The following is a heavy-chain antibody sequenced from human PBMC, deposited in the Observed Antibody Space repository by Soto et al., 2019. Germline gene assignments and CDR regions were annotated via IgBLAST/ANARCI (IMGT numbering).Heavy chain of an antibody. Sequence: EVQLLESGGGLVQPGGSLRLSCAASXFTFSSYAMNWVRQAPGKGLEWVSLIGGDGGSTYYADSVRGRFTISRDNSKNTLYLQMNSLRAEDTAIYYCAKAYSSIWSHWYFDLWGLGTLVTVSS. CDR3: AKAYSSIWSHWYFDL. CDR1: XFTFSSYA. V-gene: IGHV3-23*01. CDR2: IGGDGGST. J-gene: IGHJ2*01. D-gene: IGHD6-13*01.